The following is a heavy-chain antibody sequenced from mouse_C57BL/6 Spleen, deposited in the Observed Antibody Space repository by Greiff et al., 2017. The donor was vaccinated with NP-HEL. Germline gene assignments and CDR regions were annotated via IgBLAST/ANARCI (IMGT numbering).Heavy chain of an antibody. Sequence: EVHLVESGPELVKPGASVKMSCKASGYTFTDYNMHWVKQSHGKSLEWIGYINPNNGGTSYNQKFKGKATLTVNKSSSTAYMELRSLTSEDSAVYYCARYWYYFDYWGQGTTLTVSS. D-gene: IGHD4-1*01. V-gene: IGHV1-22*01. J-gene: IGHJ2*01. CDR2: INPNNGGT. CDR1: GYTFTDYN. CDR3: ARYWYYFDY.